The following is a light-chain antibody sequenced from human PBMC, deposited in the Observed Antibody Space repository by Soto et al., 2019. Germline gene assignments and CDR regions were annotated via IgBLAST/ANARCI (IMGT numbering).Light chain of an antibody. J-gene: IGLJ2*01. CDR2: RNN. V-gene: IGLV1-47*01. Sequence: QSVLTQPPSASGTPGQRVTISCSGSSSNIGSNYVYWYQQLPGTAPKLVIYRNNQRPSGVPDRFSGSKSGTSASLAISGLRSDDEADYYCAAWDDSLRALLFGGGTKLTVL. CDR3: AAWDDSLRALL. CDR1: SSNIGSNY.